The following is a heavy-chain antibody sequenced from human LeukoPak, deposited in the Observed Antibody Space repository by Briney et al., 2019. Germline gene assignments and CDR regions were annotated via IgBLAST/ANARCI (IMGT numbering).Heavy chain of an antibody. Sequence: GGSLRLSCAASGFTFSSCAMSWVRQAPGKGLEWVSAISGSGGSTYYADSVKGRFTISRDNSKNTLYLQMNSLRAEDTAVYYCAKVYYYGSGSYESLDYWGQGALVTVSS. CDR1: GFTFSSCA. D-gene: IGHD3-10*01. J-gene: IGHJ4*02. CDR3: AKVYYYGSGSYESLDY. CDR2: ISGSGGST. V-gene: IGHV3-23*01.